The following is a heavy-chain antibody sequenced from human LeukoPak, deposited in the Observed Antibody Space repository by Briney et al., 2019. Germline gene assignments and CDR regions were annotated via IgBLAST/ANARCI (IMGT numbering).Heavy chain of an antibody. CDR3: VRGHPYSSGWLGCFDP. CDR2: IGTAGDT. V-gene: IGHV3-13*01. CDR1: GFTFSSYD. J-gene: IGHJ5*02. Sequence: GGSLRLSCAASGFTFSSYDMHWGRQATGEGLEVGSTIGTAGDTYYLGSVKGRFTISIENAKNSLYLQMNSLRAGDTAVYYCVRGHPYSSGWLGCFDPWGQGTLVTVSS. D-gene: IGHD6-19*01.